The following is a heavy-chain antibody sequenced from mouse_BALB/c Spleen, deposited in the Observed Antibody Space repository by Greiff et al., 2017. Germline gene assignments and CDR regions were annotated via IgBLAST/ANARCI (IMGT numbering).Heavy chain of an antibody. D-gene: IGHD2-1*01. Sequence: AAGGVDFCSYWTSCVRQAPGKGLEWLVEINPDSSTINYTPSLKDKYIIYRDNAKNTLYLQMSKVRSEDTALYYCAREEDNYDGTAYWGQGTLVTVSA. CDR2: INPDSSTI. CDR1: GVDFCSYW. CDR3: AREEDNYDGTAY. J-gene: IGHJ3*01. V-gene: IGHV4-1*02.